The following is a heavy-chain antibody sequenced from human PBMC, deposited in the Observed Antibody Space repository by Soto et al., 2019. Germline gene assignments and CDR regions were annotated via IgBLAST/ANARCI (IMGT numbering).Heavy chain of an antibody. J-gene: IGHJ3*02. V-gene: IGHV3-21*01. CDR2: ISSSSSYI. CDR1: GFTFSSYS. Sequence: EVQLVESGGGLVKPGGSLRLSCAASGFTFSSYSMNWVRQAPGKGLEWVSSISSSSSYIYYADSVKGRFTISRDNAKNSLYLQMNSLRAEDTAVYYCARGREDCGGACFDIWGQGTMVTVSS. D-gene: IGHD2-21*02. CDR3: ARGREDCGGACFDI.